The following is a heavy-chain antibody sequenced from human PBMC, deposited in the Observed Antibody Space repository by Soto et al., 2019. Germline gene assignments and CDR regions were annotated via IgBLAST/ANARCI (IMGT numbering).Heavy chain of an antibody. CDR2: ISRTSNYI. J-gene: IGHJ3*02. CDR3: ARDYDTSTGYAFDI. D-gene: IGHD3-9*01. Sequence: GGSLRLSCAASKFTFSSYSMNWVRQAPGKGLEWVSSISRTSNYIYYADSVKGRFTISRDNAKNSLYLQMNSLRAEDTALYYCARDYDTSTGYAFDIWGQGTMVTVSS. V-gene: IGHV3-21*01. CDR1: KFTFSSYS.